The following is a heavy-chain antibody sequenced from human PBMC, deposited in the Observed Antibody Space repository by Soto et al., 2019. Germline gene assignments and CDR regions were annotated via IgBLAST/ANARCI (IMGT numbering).Heavy chain of an antibody. CDR3: ARGVLH. CDR1: GGSISSGGYF. J-gene: IGHJ4*02. V-gene: IGHV4-31*03. Sequence: QVQLQESGPGLVKPSQTLSLTCTVSGGSISSGGYFWSWIRQPPGKGLEGIGNILYRGTTYYNTSPKSRVTIPVDPSQNQFSPKLSPVTAADTGVYFCARGVLHWGPGTLVTVYS. D-gene: IGHD2-15*01. CDR2: ILYRGTT.